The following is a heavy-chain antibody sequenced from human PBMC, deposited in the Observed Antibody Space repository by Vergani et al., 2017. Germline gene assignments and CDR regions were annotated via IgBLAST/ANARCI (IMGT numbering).Heavy chain of an antibody. J-gene: IGHJ6*02. CDR1: GYTFTSYG. D-gene: IGHD2-2*01. CDR3: ARDVVVVPAGIYYYYCMDV. CDR2: ISAYNGNT. Sequence: QVQLVQSGAEVKKPGASVKVSCKASGYTFTSYGISWVRQAPGQGLEWMGWISAYNGNTNYAQKLQGRVTMTTDTSTSTAYMELRSLRSDDTAVYYCARDVVVVPAGIYYYYCMDVWGQGTTVTVSS. V-gene: IGHV1-18*01.